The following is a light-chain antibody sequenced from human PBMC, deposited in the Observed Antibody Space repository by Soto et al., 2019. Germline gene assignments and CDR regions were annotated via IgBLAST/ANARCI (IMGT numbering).Light chain of an antibody. Sequence: EIVRTQFPATLSVSPGDRATLSCRASQSVSIKLAWYQQKPGQAPRLLIYDTSTRATGIPARFSGSGSGTEFTLTISSLQSEDFAVYYCQQYNNWPPIAFGQGTRLEI. V-gene: IGKV3-15*01. CDR1: QSVSIK. CDR2: DTS. J-gene: IGKJ5*01. CDR3: QQYNNWPPIA.